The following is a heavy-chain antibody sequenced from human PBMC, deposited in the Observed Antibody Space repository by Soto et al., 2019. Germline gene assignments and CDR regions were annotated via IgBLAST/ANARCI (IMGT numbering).Heavy chain of an antibody. CDR2: IYTSGST. V-gene: IGHV4-4*07. CDR3: ARDRAGGYCSSTSCYHYYYYGMDV. Sequence: QVQLQESGPGLVKPSETLSLTCTVSGGSISSYYWSWIRQPAGKGLEWIGRIYTSGSTNYNPSLTTRVTMSVDTSKNQFSLKLSSVTAADTAVYYCARDRAGGYCSSTSCYHYYYYGMDVWGQGTTVTVSS. CDR1: GGSISSYY. D-gene: IGHD2-2*01. J-gene: IGHJ6*02.